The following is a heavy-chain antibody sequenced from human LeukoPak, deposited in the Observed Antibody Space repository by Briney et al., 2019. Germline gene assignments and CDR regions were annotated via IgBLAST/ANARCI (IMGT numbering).Heavy chain of an antibody. CDR3: ARDWGAGVWLQFQSGALDI. D-gene: IGHD5-24*01. J-gene: IGHJ3*02. CDR1: GFTFSSYT. CDR2: ISYDEGNK. V-gene: IGHV3-30*04. Sequence: QAGGSLRLSCAASGFTFSSYTMHWVRQAPGKGLEWVAVISYDEGNKHYADSVKGRFTISRDNSRNTLYLQMNSLRAEDTAVYYCARDWGAGVWLQFQSGALDIWGQGTMVTVSS.